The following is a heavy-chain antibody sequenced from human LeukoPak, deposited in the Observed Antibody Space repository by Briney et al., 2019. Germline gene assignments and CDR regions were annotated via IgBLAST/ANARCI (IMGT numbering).Heavy chain of an antibody. CDR2: IYYSGST. CDR3: AIDRGDYSFDY. Sequence: KPSETLSLTCTVSGGSISSSRYYWGWVRQPPGKGLEWIGNIYYSGSTYYNPSLKSRVTISVDTSKNQFSLKLSSVTAADTAVYYCAIDRGDYSFDYWGQGTLVTVSS. CDR1: GGSISSSRYY. V-gene: IGHV4-39*02. D-gene: IGHD4-17*01. J-gene: IGHJ4*02.